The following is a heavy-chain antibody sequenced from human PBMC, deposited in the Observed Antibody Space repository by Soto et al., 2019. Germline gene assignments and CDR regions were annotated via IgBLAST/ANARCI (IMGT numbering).Heavy chain of an antibody. Sequence: QVQLQESGPGLVKPAQTLSLTCTVSGGSINSGGYYWNWIRQHPGKGLEWIGYIYYSGSTYYNPSLKGRVTTSVEPSANPCSPKLRSVTAADTAVYYCARGWEYRYFYAFDIWGQGTMVTVSS. CDR2: IYYSGST. CDR1: GGSINSGGYY. V-gene: IGHV4-31*03. CDR3: ARGWEYRYFYAFDI. J-gene: IGHJ3*02. D-gene: IGHD1-26*01.